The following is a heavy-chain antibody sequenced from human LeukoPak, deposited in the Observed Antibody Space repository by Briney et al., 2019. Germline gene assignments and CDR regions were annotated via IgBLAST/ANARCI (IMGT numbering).Heavy chain of an antibody. V-gene: IGHV4-34*01. D-gene: IGHD2-2*01. Sequence: SETLSLTCAVYGEYFSTYYYSWIRQPPGKGLEWIGEINHSGSTNYNPSLKSRVTISVDRSKNQFSLKLSSVTAADTAVYYCATPGEAPAASREDAFDIWGQGTMVTVSS. CDR3: ATPGEAPAASREDAFDI. J-gene: IGHJ3*02. CDR1: GEYFSTYY. CDR2: INHSGST.